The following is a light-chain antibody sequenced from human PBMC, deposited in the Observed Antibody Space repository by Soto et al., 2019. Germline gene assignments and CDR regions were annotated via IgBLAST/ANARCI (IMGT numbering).Light chain of an antibody. CDR3: SSYAATNKVT. J-gene: IGLJ2*01. CDR2: DVT. V-gene: IGLV2-8*01. Sequence: QSALTQPPSASGSPGQSVTISCAGTSSDIGGYNSVSWYQHHPAKAPKLIIYDVTKRPSGVPDRFSGSKSGNTASLTVSGLQAEDEADYYCSSYAATNKVTFGGGTKLTDL. CDR1: SSDIGGYNS.